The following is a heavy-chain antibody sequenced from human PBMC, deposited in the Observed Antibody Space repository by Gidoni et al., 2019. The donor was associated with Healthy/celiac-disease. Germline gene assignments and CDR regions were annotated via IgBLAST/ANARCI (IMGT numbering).Heavy chain of an antibody. D-gene: IGHD3-22*01. CDR2: IRSKAYGGTT. CDR1: GSPFGAYA. Sequence: EVQLVESGGGWLKPGRPLSLSCTASGSPFGAYAMSWFRKAPGRGREWVGFIRSKAYGGTTEDAASVKGRFTISRDDSKSIAYLQMNSLKTEDTAVYYCTSDGRYYYDSSGYSADWGQGTLVTVSS. CDR3: TSDGRYYYDSSGYSAD. J-gene: IGHJ4*02. V-gene: IGHV3-49*05.